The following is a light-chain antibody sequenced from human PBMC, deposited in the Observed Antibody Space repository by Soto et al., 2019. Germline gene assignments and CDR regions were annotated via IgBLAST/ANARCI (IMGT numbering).Light chain of an antibody. J-gene: IGKJ3*01. Sequence: DIQMTQSPSSLSASVGDRITITCRASQSISTYLNWYQQKPGKAPKLLIYAASSLQSGVPSRFSGSRSGTDFPLTITRLQPEDFATFYCQQTYSAPPFTFGPGTKVDIQ. CDR2: AAS. CDR1: QSISTY. CDR3: QQTYSAPPFT. V-gene: IGKV1-39*01.